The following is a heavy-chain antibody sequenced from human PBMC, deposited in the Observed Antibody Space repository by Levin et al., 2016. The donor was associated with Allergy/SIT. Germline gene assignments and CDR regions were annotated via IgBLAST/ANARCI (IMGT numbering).Heavy chain of an antibody. Sequence: GESLKISCVASGFTFSKYWIHWVRQAPGKGLVWVSRISSDGRNTNYADYVKGRFTMSRDNAKNTLYLQMNSLRAEDTAVYYCARDDYGGNSLAYWGQGTLVTVSS. CDR3: ARDDYGGNSLAY. J-gene: IGHJ4*02. V-gene: IGHV3-74*01. CDR1: GFTFSKYW. CDR2: ISSDGRNT. D-gene: IGHD4-23*01.